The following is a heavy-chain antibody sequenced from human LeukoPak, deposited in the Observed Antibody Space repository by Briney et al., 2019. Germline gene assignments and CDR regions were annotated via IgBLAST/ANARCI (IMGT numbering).Heavy chain of an antibody. V-gene: IGHV3-21*01. J-gene: IGHJ6*02. D-gene: IGHD3-10*01. CDR3: GRGGGGFGELWDYYYGMDV. CDR1: GFTFSSYS. CDR2: ISSSSSYI. Sequence: GGSLRLSCAASGFTFSSYSMNWVRQAPGKGLEWVSSISSSSSYIYYADSVKGRFTISRVNAKNSLYLQMNSLRAEDTAVYYWGRGGGGFGELWDYYYGMDVWGQGTTVTVSS.